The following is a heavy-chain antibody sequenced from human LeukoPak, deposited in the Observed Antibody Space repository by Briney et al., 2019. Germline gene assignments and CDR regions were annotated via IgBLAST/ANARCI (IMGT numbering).Heavy chain of an antibody. CDR2: IYYSGST. V-gene: IGHV4-31*03. J-gene: IGHJ5*02. CDR1: GGSISSGGYY. CDR3: ARGYVLNWFDP. D-gene: IGHD2-2*01. Sequence: PSQTLSLTCTVSGGSISSGGYYWSWIRQHPGKGLEWIGYIYYSGSTYYNPSLKSRVTISVDTSKNQFSLRLSSVTAADTAVYYCARGYVLNWFDPWGQGTLVTVSS.